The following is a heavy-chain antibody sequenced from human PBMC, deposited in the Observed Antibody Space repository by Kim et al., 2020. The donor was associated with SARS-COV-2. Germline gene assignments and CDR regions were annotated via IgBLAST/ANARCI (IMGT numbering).Heavy chain of an antibody. CDR3: ARGPEVGQLLWFGDAFDI. V-gene: IGHV4-38-2*02. J-gene: IGHJ3*02. CDR2: IYHSGST. Sequence: SETLSHTCTVSGYSISSGYYWGWIRQPPGKGLEWIGSIYHSGSTYYNPSLKSRVTISVDTSKNQFSLKLSSVTAADTAVYYCARGPEVGQLLWFGDAFDIWGQGTMVTVSS. CDR1: GYSISSGYY. D-gene: IGHD3-10*01.